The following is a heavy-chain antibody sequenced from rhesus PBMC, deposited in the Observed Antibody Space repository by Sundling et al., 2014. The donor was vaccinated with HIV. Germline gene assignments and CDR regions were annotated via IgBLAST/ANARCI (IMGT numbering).Heavy chain of an antibody. CDR3: AIATYSSWSGWYFDL. CDR2: IGGHDGST. J-gene: IGHJ2*01. D-gene: IGHD6-13*01. V-gene: IGHV4-80*01. CDR1: GASISGYW. Sequence: QVQLQESGPGLVKPSETLSLTCSVSGASISGYWWSWIRQSPGKGLEWVGEIGGHDGSTNYNPSLKSRVTLSRDRSKNQLSLKLSSVTAADTAVYYCAIATYSSWSGWYFDLWGPGTPITLSS.